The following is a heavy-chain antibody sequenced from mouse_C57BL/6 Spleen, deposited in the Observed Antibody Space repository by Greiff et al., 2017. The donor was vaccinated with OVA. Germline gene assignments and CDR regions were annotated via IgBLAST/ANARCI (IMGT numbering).Heavy chain of an antibody. V-gene: IGHV1-69*01. Sequence: QVQLQQPGAELVMPGASVKLSCKASGYTFTSYWMHWVKQRPGQGLEWIGDIDPSDSYTNYNQKFKGKSTLTVDKSSSTAYMQLSSLTSEDSAVYYCARQHFDYWGQGTTLTVSS. CDR1: GYTFTSYW. J-gene: IGHJ2*01. CDR2: IDPSDSYT. CDR3: ARQHFDY.